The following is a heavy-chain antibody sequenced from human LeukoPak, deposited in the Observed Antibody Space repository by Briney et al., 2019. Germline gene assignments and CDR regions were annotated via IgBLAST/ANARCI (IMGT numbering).Heavy chain of an antibody. CDR2: IYDSGST. D-gene: IGHD4-17*01. V-gene: IGHV4-39*01. CDR3: ARGALRNDY. Sequence: PSETLSLTCTVSGGSIRSSYYYWGWIRQPPGKGLEWIGSIYDSGSTYYNPSLKSRVTISVDTSKNQFSLKLSSVTAADTAVYYCARGALRNDYWGQGTLVTVSS. J-gene: IGHJ4*02. CDR1: GGSIRSSYYY.